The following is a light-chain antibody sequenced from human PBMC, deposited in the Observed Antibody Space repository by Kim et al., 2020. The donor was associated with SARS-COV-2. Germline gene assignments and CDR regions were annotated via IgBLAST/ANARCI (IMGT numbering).Light chain of an antibody. Sequence: SSELTQDPAVSVALGQTVRITCQGDSLRSYYASWYQQKPGQAPVLVIYGKNNRPSGIPDRFSVSSSGNTASLTITGAQAEDEADDYCNSRDSSGNHVVFGGGTQLTVL. J-gene: IGLJ2*01. CDR3: NSRDSSGNHVV. V-gene: IGLV3-19*01. CDR1: SLRSYY. CDR2: GKN.